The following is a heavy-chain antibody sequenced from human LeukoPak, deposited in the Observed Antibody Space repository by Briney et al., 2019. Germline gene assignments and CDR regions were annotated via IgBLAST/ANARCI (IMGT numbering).Heavy chain of an antibody. CDR2: IYASGST. D-gene: IGHD2-15*01. Sequence: SETLSLTCTVSGGSISSYYWNWIRQPVGKGLEWIGRIYASGSTNYNPSLKSRVTMSVDTSKNQFSLNLISVTAADTAVYYCARGGASGSCYGWGQGTLVTVSS. V-gene: IGHV4-4*07. CDR3: ARGGASGSCYG. J-gene: IGHJ4*02. CDR1: GGSISSYY.